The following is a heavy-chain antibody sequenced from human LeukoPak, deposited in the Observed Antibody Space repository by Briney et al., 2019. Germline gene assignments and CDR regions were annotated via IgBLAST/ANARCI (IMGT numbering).Heavy chain of an antibody. V-gene: IGHV3-23*01. CDR1: GFTFSSNA. D-gene: IGHD2-2*01. J-gene: IGHJ4*02. CDR2: ISGSGGTT. CDR3: AKLVGTQLADDF. Sequence: PGGSLRLSCVTSGFTFSSNALSWVRQAPGKGLEWVSIISGSGGTTYYADSVKGRFTISRDKSKNTLYLQMNSLSPDDTAVYYCAKLVGTQLADDFWGPGTLVTVSS.